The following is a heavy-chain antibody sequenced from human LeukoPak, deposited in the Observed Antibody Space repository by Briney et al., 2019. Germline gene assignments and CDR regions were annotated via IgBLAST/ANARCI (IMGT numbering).Heavy chain of an antibody. J-gene: IGHJ6*02. CDR1: GGSISSGSYY. D-gene: IGHD1-20*01. Sequence: SETLSLTCTVSGGSISSGSYYWSWIRQPAGKELEWIGRIYTSGSTNYNPSLKSRVTISVDTSKNQFSLKLSSVTAADTAVYYWTREGYNWNDGGEKGMDFWGQGTTVTVSS. CDR2: IYTSGST. V-gene: IGHV4-61*02. CDR3: TREGYNWNDGGEKGMDF.